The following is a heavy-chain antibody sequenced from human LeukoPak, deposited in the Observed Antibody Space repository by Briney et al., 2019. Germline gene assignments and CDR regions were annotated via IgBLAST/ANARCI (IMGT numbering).Heavy chain of an antibody. CDR3: AKPLGVTMLGFDY. Sequence: GGSLRLSCAASGFTFSSYWMSWVRQAPGKGLEWVSTTSGSGGSTYYADSVKGRFTISRDNSNNTLYLQLDSLKAEDTAVYYCAKPLGVTMLGFDYWGQGTLVTVSS. CDR2: TSGSGGST. V-gene: IGHV3-23*01. CDR1: GFTFSSYW. J-gene: IGHJ4*02. D-gene: IGHD3-10*02.